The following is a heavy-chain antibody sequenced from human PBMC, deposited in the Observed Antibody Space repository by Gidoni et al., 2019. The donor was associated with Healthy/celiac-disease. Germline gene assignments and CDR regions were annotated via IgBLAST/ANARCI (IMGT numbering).Heavy chain of an antibody. CDR2: SNSDGSST. V-gene: IGHV3-74*01. D-gene: IGHD6-13*01. CDR3: ARDRVLGQQLVDGMDV. CDR1: GFTFSSYW. Sequence: EVQLVESGGGLVQPGGSLRLSCAASGFTFSSYWMHWVRQAPGKGLVWVSRSNSDGSSTSYADSVKGRFTISRDNAKNTLYLQMNSLRAEDTAVYYCARDRVLGQQLVDGMDVWGQGTTVTVSS. J-gene: IGHJ6*02.